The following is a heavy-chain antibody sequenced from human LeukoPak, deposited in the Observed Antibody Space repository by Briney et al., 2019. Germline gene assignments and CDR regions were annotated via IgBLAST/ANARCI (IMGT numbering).Heavy chain of an antibody. J-gene: IGHJ4*02. CDR3: AREVGATSYFDY. CDR1: GGSISSNNW. D-gene: IGHD1-26*01. V-gene: IGHV4-4*02. Sequence: SGTLSLTCAVSGGSISSNNWWTWVRQPPGKGPEWVGEIYHSGSTNYNPSLKSRVTISVGESKNQFSLRLSSVTAADTAVYYCAREVGATSYFDYWGQGTLVTVSS. CDR2: IYHSGST.